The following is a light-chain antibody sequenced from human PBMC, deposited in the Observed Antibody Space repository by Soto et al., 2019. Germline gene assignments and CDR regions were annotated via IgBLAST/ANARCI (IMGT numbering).Light chain of an antibody. CDR1: SSNIGAGYD. V-gene: IGLV1-40*01. CDR2: RNT. CDR3: QSHDSSLNSWV. J-gene: IGLJ3*02. Sequence: QSVLTQPPSMSGAPGQRVTISCTGSSSNIGAGYDVHWYQLLPGTAPKLLIYRNTNRPSGVPDRFSGSKSGTSASLAITGLRAEDEADYYCQSHDSSLNSWVFGGGTKLTVL.